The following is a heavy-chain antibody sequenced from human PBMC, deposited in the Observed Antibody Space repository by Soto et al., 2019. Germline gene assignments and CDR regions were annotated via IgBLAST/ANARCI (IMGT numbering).Heavy chain of an antibody. D-gene: IGHD2-2*01. J-gene: IGHJ4*02. CDR1: GFPVSSNY. CDR2: IYSGGST. Sequence: GGSLRLSCAASGFPVSSNYMSWVRQAPGKGLEWVSVIYSGGSTYYADSVKGRFTISRDNSKNTLYLQMNSLRAEDTAVYYCARAYQPRRYYFDYWGQGTLVTVSS. V-gene: IGHV3-66*01. CDR3: ARAYQPRRYYFDY.